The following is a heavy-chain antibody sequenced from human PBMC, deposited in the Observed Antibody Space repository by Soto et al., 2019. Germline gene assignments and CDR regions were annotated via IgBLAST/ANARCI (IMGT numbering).Heavy chain of an antibody. V-gene: IGHV1-46*01. CDR3: AKESIPAPMVAVFAYSGMEV. Sequence: ASLKVYCKSSGYTFTNYYIHCVRHTHGQGLELMGMINPRGGATRYPQKFQGRVTMTRDTSTSTAYLELSSLRSEDTAVYYCAKESIPAPMVAVFAYSGMEVWGQGTMVTVSS. D-gene: IGHD2-2*01. J-gene: IGHJ6*02. CDR2: INPRGGAT. CDR1: GYTFTNYY.